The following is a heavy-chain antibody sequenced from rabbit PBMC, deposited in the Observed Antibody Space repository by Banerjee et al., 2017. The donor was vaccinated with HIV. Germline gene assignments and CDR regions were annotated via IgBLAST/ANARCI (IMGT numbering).Heavy chain of an antibody. J-gene: IGHJ3*01. CDR1: GLDISSYS. V-gene: IGHV1S7*01. Sequence: QSLEESGGDLVQPGGSLKLSCKASGLDISSYSIGWVRQASCKGLEWIGYIDPFFGNTDYASWVNGRFTISSQNAQKMLYLQLNSLTAADTATYFCVRGGDSYDDYGDTRLDLWGPGTLVTVS. D-gene: IGHD2-1*01. CDR3: VRGGDSYDDYGDTRLDL. CDR2: IDPFFGNT.